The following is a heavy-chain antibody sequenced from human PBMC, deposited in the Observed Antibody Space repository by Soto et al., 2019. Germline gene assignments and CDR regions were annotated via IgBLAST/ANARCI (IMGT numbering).Heavy chain of an antibody. V-gene: IGHV1-2*02. Sequence: ASVKLSCKTSGYTLSGVYIRWLRQAPGQGLESMGWIYPDSGGTHYAQKFQGRVTMTRDTSISTAYMELSRLRSDDTAVYYCRVTGVSEVDYWGQGTLVTVSS. CDR2: IYPDSGGT. CDR3: RVTGVSEVDY. CDR1: GYTLSGVY. D-gene: IGHD2-8*01. J-gene: IGHJ4*02.